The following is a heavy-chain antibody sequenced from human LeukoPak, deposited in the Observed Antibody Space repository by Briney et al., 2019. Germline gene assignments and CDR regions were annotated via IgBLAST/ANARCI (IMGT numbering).Heavy chain of an antibody. CDR1: GFTFSNAW. Sequence: GGSLRLSCAASGFTFSNAWMSWVRQAPGKGLEWVGRIKSKTDGGTTDYAAPVKGRFTISRDDSKNTLYLQMNSLKTEDTAVYYCAKKGWEDGLDHTPDLLYYFDYWGQGTLVTASS. CDR3: AKKGWEDGLDHTPDLLYYFDY. CDR2: IKSKTDGGTT. D-gene: IGHD5-24*01. J-gene: IGHJ4*02. V-gene: IGHV3-15*01.